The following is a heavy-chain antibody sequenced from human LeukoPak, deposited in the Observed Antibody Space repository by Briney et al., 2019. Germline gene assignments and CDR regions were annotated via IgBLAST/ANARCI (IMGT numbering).Heavy chain of an antibody. Sequence: ASVKVSCKASGGTFSSYAISWVRLAPGQGLEWMGGIIPLLGTANYAQKFQGRVTITADDSTSTAYMELSSLRSEDTAVYYCARSSYHLRYSSGWYYWGQGTLVTVSS. D-gene: IGHD6-19*01. CDR1: GGTFSSYA. V-gene: IGHV1-69*13. CDR2: IIPLLGTA. J-gene: IGHJ4*02. CDR3: ARSSYHLRYSSGWYY.